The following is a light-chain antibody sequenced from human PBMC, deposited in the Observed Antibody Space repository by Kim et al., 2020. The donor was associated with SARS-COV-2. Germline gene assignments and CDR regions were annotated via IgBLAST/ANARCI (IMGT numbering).Light chain of an antibody. J-gene: IGKJ2*01. CDR2: VAS. CDR3: QHYNYWPYT. V-gene: IGKV3-15*01. Sequence: EIVMTQSPATLSVSPGERATLSCRASQSVSSNLAWYQQKPGQAPRLLIYVASIRATGVPARFSGSGSGTEFTLTISSLQSEDFAVYYCQHYNYWPYTFGQGTKLEI. CDR1: QSVSSN.